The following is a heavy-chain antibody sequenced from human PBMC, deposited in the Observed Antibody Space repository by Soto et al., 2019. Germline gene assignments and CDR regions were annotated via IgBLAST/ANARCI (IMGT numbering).Heavy chain of an antibody. Sequence: SETLSLTCSVNGDSIKSGSFYWNWIRQSPGNGLEYIGYITYSGMASQNPSLKSRVTMSVDTPKNQFSLEVRSVTAADTAVYYWGRERQVGPSSGRFVPWGQGKLVTAPQ. CDR1: GDSIKSGSFY. D-gene: IGHD1-26*01. CDR2: ITYSGMA. V-gene: IGHV4-31*03. CDR3: GRERQVGPSSGRFVP. J-gene: IGHJ5*02.